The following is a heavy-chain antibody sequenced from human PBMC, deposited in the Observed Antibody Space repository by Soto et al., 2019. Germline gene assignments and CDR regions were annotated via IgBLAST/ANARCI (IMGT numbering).Heavy chain of an antibody. Sequence: XGALLLSVVVSGFTFSSFWMNWVRQGPGKGLEWVGNINTDGSQTQFVDSVKGRFTFSRDNAKNSLYLEMNSLRAEDTAVYYCVRGTPTPGLDYWGQGTLVTVSS. J-gene: IGHJ4*02. CDR2: INTDGSQT. D-gene: IGHD1-7*01. CDR1: GFTFSSFW. V-gene: IGHV3-7*03. CDR3: VRGTPTPGLDY.